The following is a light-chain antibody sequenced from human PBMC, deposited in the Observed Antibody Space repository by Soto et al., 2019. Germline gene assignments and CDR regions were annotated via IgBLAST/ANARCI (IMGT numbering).Light chain of an antibody. CDR2: GAS. CDR1: QSVSNDF. Sequence: EIVLTQSPGILSLSPGERATLSCRASQSVSNDFLAWYQQKPGQAPRLLIYGASTRATDVPDRFSGSGSGADFTLSISRLEPEDFAVYYCQQYGSSPPRTFGQGTKVVMK. CDR3: QQYGSSPPRT. V-gene: IGKV3-20*01. J-gene: IGKJ1*01.